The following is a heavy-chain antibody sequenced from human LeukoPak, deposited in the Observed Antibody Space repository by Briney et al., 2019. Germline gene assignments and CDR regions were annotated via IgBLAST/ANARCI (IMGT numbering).Heavy chain of an antibody. V-gene: IGHV3-33*01. Sequence: GGSLRLSCAASGFTFSSYGMHWVRQAPGKGLERVVVIWYDGSNKYYADSVKGRFTISRDNSKNTLYLQMNSLRAEDTAVYYCARDSFTYCGGDCYSDYWGQGTLVTVSS. CDR3: ARDSFTYCGGDCYSDY. CDR2: IWYDGSNK. CDR1: GFTFSSYG. J-gene: IGHJ4*02. D-gene: IGHD2-21*02.